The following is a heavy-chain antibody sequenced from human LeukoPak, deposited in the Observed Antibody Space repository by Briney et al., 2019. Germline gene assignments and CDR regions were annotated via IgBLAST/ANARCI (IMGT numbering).Heavy chain of an antibody. V-gene: IGHV3-30*02. Sequence: GGSLRLSCAASGFTFSSYDMHWVRQAPGKGLEWVAFIRYDGSNKYYADSVKGRFTISRDNAQNSLYLQIDSLRAEDTAIYYCARVGYSSSWHSGSAFDIWGQGTMVTVSS. J-gene: IGHJ3*02. D-gene: IGHD6-13*01. CDR3: ARVGYSSSWHSGSAFDI. CDR2: IRYDGSNK. CDR1: GFTFSSYD.